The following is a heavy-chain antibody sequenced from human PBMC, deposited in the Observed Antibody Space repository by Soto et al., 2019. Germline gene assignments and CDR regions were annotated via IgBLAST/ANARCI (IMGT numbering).Heavy chain of an antibody. V-gene: IGHV3-30*18. Sequence: ESGGGVVQPGRSLRLSCAASGFSFRSYGMHWVRQAPGKGLEWVAAISFHGNNKYYADSVKGRFTISRDDSKNTLYLQINSLRVEDTAVYYCAKDPDWQQMVPDYFDYWGQGTLVTVSP. D-gene: IGHD6-13*01. CDR2: ISFHGNNK. CDR3: AKDPDWQQMVPDYFDY. CDR1: GFSFRSYG. J-gene: IGHJ4*02.